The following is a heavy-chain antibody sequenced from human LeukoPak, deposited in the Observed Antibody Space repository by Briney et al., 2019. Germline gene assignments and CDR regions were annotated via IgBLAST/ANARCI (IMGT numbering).Heavy chain of an antibody. CDR1: GFTFSDYY. CDR3: ASNPGMATITPLDY. Sequence: GGSLRLSCAASGFTFSDYYMSWIRQAPGKGLEWVSYISSSGSTIYYADSVKGRFTISRDNAKNSLYLQMNSLRAEDTAVYYCASNPGMATITPLDYWGQGTLVTVSS. J-gene: IGHJ4*02. V-gene: IGHV3-11*01. CDR2: ISSSGSTI. D-gene: IGHD5-24*01.